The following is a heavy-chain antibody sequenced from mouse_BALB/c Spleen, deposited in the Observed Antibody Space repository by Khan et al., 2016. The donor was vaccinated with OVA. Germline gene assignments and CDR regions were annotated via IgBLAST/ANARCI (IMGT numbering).Heavy chain of an antibody. CDR3: ERTPFAY. J-gene: IGHJ3*01. V-gene: IGHV1-52*01. Sequence: QVQLQQSGAELVRPGASVKLSCEASGYTFTSYWMNWVKQSPEQGLEWIGRIDPYDSETHSNQNFKDKAILTVDKSSSTAYMQLSSLTSEASAVYYGERTPFAYWGKGTLVTVSA. CDR2: IDPYDSET. CDR1: GYTFTSYW.